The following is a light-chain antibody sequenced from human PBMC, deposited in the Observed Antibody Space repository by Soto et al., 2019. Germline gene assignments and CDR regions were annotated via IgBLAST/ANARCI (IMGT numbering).Light chain of an antibody. V-gene: IGKV3-20*01. J-gene: IGKJ5*01. Sequence: EIVLTQSPGALSLSPGERATLSCWASESVSDYLAWYQQKPGLAPRLLIHGATKRTSGTPDRFSGTGSGTAFTLAISRLEPDDFAVYYCQQYVTSPAITFGQGTRLEIK. CDR2: GAT. CDR3: QQYVTSPAIT. CDR1: ESVSDY.